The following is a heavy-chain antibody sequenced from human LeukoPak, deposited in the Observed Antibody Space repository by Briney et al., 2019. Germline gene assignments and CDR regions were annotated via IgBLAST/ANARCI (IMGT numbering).Heavy chain of an antibody. V-gene: IGHV1-46*01. J-gene: IGHJ4*02. CDR3: ARERQDFWSGYYSWDY. CDR2: INPSGGST. Sequence: ASVKVSCKASGYAFTSYYMHWVRQAPGQGLEWMGIINPSGGSTSYAQKFQGRVTMTRDTSTSTVYMELSSLRSEDMAVYYCARERQDFWSGYYSWDYWGQGTLVTVSS. D-gene: IGHD3-3*01. CDR1: GYAFTSYY.